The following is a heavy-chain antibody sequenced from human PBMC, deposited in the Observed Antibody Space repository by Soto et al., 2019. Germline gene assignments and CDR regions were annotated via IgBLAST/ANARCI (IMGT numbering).Heavy chain of an antibody. Sequence: SETLSLTCAVYGGSFSGYYWSWIRQPPGKGLEWIGEINHSGSTNYNPSLKSRVTISVDTSKNQFSLKLSSVTAADTAVYYCARGGRTAMVSVYHYYMDVWGKGTTVTVSS. V-gene: IGHV4-34*01. J-gene: IGHJ6*03. CDR2: INHSGST. CDR3: ARGGRTAMVSVYHYYMDV. D-gene: IGHD5-18*01. CDR1: GGSFSGYY.